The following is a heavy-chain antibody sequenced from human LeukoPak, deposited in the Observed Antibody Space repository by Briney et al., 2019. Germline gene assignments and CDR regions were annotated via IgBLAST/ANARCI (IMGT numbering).Heavy chain of an antibody. CDR3: ARVRLVGISYYFDY. CDR2: IYSGGST. Sequence: GGSLRLSCAASGFTVTSNYMSWVRQAPGKGLEWVSIIYSGGSTYYADSVKGRFTISRDNSRDSSKNTLYLQMNSLRVEDTAVYDCARVRLVGISYYFDYWGQGTLVTVSS. V-gene: IGHV3-53*01. CDR1: GFTVTSNY. J-gene: IGHJ4*02. D-gene: IGHD1-26*01.